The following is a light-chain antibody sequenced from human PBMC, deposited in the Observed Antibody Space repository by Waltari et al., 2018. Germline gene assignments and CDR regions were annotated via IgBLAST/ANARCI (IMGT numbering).Light chain of an antibody. CDR1: QGISSY. Sequence: DIQLTQSPSFLSASVGDRVTITCRASQGISSYLAWYQQKPGKAPKLLIYAASTLQSGVPSRFSGSGSGTEFTLTINSLQPEDFATYYCQQLNSYPQGPFTFGGGTKVEIK. V-gene: IGKV1-9*01. CDR3: QQLNSYPQGPFT. CDR2: AAS. J-gene: IGKJ4*01.